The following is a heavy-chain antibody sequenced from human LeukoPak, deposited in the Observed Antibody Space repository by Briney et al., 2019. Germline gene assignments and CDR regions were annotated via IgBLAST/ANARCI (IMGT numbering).Heavy chain of an antibody. CDR2: ISSSGSTI. D-gene: IGHD1-14*01. V-gene: IGHV3-48*03. Sequence: GGSLRLSCATSGFTFSSYEMNWVRQAPGKGLEWVSYISSSGSTIYYADSVKGRFTISRDNAKNSLYLQMNSLRAEDTAVYYCAKPARTDYVDYWGQGTLVTVST. J-gene: IGHJ4*02. CDR1: GFTFSSYE. CDR3: AKPARTDYVDY.